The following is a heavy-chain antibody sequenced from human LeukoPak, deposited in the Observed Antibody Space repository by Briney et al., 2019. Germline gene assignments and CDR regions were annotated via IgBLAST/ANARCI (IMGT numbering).Heavy chain of an antibody. Sequence: GGSLRLSCAASGFTLNNAWMDWVRQAPGKGLEWVANIKQDGSEKYYVDSVKGRFTISRDNAKNSLYLQMNSLRAEDTAVYYCARDRDWYTFDYWGQGALVTVSS. D-gene: IGHD2-21*01. CDR3: ARDRDWYTFDY. CDR1: GFTLNNAW. V-gene: IGHV3-7*01. J-gene: IGHJ4*02. CDR2: IKQDGSEK.